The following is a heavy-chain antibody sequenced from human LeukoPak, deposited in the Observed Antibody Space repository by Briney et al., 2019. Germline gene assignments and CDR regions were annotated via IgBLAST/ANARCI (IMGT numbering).Heavy chain of an antibody. J-gene: IGHJ4*02. Sequence: GGSLRLSRAASGFTFSSYGMDWVRQAPGEGLEWVAFIRYDGSNKYYADSVKGRVTISRDNSKNTLYLQMNSLRAEDTAVYYCAKATYYYDSSGPEFDYWGQGTLVTVSS. CDR1: GFTFSSYG. CDR2: IRYDGSNK. D-gene: IGHD3-22*01. CDR3: AKATYYYDSSGPEFDY. V-gene: IGHV3-30*02.